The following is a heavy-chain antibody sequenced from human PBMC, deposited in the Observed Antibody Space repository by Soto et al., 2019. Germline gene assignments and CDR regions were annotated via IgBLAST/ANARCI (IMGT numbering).Heavy chain of an antibody. CDR2: ISSSSSYI. Sequence: PGGTLRLSCAASGFTFSSYSMNWVRQAPGKGLEWVSSISSSSSYIYYADSVKGRFTISRDNGKNSLYLQMNSLRAEDTAVYYCARVSGYSYGPGTYWGQGTMVAVCS. V-gene: IGHV3-21*01. D-gene: IGHD5-18*01. CDR3: ARVSGYSYGPGTY. CDR1: GFTFSSYS. J-gene: IGHJ4*02.